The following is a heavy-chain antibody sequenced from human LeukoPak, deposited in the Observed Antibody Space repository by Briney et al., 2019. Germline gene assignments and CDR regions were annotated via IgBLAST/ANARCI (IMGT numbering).Heavy chain of an antibody. V-gene: IGHV3-23*01. CDR2: ISGSGGST. D-gene: IGHD7-27*01. J-gene: IGHJ4*02. CDR1: GFTFSSYA. CDR3: AKTNWGSDYFDY. Sequence: GGSLRLSCAASGFTFSSYAMSWVRQAPGKGREWGSAISGSGGSTYYADSVKGRFTISRDNSKNTLYLQMNSLRAEDTAVYYCAKTNWGSDYFDYWGQGTLVTVSS.